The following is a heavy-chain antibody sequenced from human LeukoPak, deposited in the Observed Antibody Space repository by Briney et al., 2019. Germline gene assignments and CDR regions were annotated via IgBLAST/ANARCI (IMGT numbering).Heavy chain of an antibody. D-gene: IGHD4/OR15-4a*01. J-gene: IGHJ3*02. V-gene: IGHV3-23*01. CDR1: VCTLSTYA. Sequence: GGSLRLSCAASVCTLSTYAMTWLRQPPGKGLEWVSGITTSGGSTYCADSVKGRLPISRDNSKNTLFLKMNGLRAEDTAVYYCAQEKPGALLGAFDIWGQGTMVTVSS. CDR2: ITTSGGST. CDR3: AQEKPGALLGAFDI.